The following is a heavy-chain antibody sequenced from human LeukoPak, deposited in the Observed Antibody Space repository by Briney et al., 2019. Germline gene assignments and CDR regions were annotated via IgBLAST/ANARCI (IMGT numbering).Heavy chain of an antibody. D-gene: IGHD3-9*01. J-gene: IGHJ4*02. CDR2: IIPILGIA. V-gene: IGHV1-69*04. CDR1: GGTFSSYA. CDR3: AREPTYYDILAGYYNVSY. Sequence: GASVKVSCKASGGTFSSYAISWVRQAPGQGLEWMGRIIPILGIANYAQKFQGRVTITADKSTSTAYMELSSLRSEDTAVYYCAREPTYYDILAGYYNVSYWGQGTLVTVSS.